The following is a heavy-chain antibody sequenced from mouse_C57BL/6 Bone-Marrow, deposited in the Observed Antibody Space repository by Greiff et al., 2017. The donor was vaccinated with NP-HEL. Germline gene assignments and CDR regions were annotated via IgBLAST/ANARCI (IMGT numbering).Heavy chain of an antibody. Sequence: EVKLMESGPELVKPGASVKISCKASGYSFTGYYMNWVKQSPEKSLEWIGEINPSTGGTTYNQKFKAKATLTVDKSSSTAYMQLKSLTSEDSAVYYCARRDYYGSSYYYFDYWGQGTTLTVSS. CDR2: INPSTGGT. CDR1: GYSFTGYY. V-gene: IGHV1-42*01. CDR3: ARRDYYGSSYYYFDY. J-gene: IGHJ2*01. D-gene: IGHD1-1*01.